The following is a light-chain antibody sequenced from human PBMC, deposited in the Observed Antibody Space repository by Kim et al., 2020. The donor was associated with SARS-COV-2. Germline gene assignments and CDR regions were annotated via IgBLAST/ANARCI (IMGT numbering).Light chain of an antibody. CDR1: QSVSSD. Sequence: EIVMTQSPATLSVSPGERATLSCRASQSVSSDLAWYQQKPGQAPRLLISGVSNRPTDIPARFSGSGSGTEFTLTISSLQSEDFAIYYCQQYNNWPRTFGPGTKVEIK. J-gene: IGKJ3*01. CDR2: GVS. CDR3: QQYNNWPRT. V-gene: IGKV3-15*01.